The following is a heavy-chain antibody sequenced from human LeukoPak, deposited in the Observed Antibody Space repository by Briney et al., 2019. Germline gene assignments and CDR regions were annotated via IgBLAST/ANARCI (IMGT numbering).Heavy chain of an antibody. Sequence: SGTLSLSCAVYGGCFSGYYWSWIRQPPGKGLEWIGEINHSGSTNYNPSLKSRVTISVDTSKNQSTLKLSSVTAADTAVYYGARGWAEVIRVYYYRDVWGKGTTVTVSS. D-gene: IGHD3-10*01. CDR3: ARGWAEVIRVYYYRDV. J-gene: IGHJ6*03. CDR2: INHSGST. CDR1: GGCFSGYY. V-gene: IGHV4-34*01.